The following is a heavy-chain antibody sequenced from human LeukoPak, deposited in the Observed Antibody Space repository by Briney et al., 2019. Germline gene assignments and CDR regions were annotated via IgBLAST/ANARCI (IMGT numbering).Heavy chain of an antibody. CDR3: ASPYCSGGSCYPGDDAFDI. J-gene: IGHJ3*02. CDR2: IYSGGST. D-gene: IGHD2-15*01. V-gene: IGHV3-53*01. CDR1: GFTVSSNY. Sequence: PGGSLRLSCAASGFTVSSNYMSWVRQAPGKGLEWVSVIYSGGSTYYAESVKGRFAISRDKSKNTLYLQMNSLRAEDTAVYYCASPYCSGGSCYPGDDAFDIWGQGTMVTVSS.